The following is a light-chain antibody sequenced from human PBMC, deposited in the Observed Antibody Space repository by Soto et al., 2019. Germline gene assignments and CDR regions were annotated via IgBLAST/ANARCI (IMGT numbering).Light chain of an antibody. CDR3: QQSFTTPS. V-gene: IGKV1-39*01. CDR1: QSISSY. Sequence: DIQMTQSPSSLSASAGDRVTITCRASQSISSYLNWYQQKPGKDPKLLIYAASSLQSGDPSRFSGSGSGTDFTLTISSLQPEDFATYYCQQSFTTPSFGQGTRLEIK. CDR2: AAS. J-gene: IGKJ5*01.